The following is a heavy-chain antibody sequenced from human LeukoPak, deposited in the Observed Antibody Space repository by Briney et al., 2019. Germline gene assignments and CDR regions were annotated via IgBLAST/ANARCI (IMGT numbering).Heavy chain of an antibody. J-gene: IGHJ4*02. V-gene: IGHV3-33*06. D-gene: IGHD3-22*01. CDR2: IWYDGINK. CDR3: AKDSFSSGYSPDY. Sequence: GRSLRLSCAASGFTFSSYGMHWVRKAPGKGLEWVAVIWYDGINKYYAYSVKGRFTISRDNSNNTLYLQMNSLKAKDTAVYYCAKDSFSSGYSPDYWGQGTLVTVSS. CDR1: GFTFSSYG.